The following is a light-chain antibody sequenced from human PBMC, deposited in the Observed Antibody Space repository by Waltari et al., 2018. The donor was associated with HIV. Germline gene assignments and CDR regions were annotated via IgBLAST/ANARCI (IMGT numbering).Light chain of an antibody. CDR3: SSYTSADSLL. J-gene: IGLJ2*01. CDR2: RVN. CDR1: TTHIGLSNL. V-gene: IGLV2-14*01. Sequence: QPALTPPASLPGSPGQSITISSTAGTTHIGLSNLVPWYRQHPGKAPQLVIYRVNSRPSGVSDRFSGSKSGNTASLTISSLQAEDEGDYYCSSYTSADSLLFGGGTKLTVL.